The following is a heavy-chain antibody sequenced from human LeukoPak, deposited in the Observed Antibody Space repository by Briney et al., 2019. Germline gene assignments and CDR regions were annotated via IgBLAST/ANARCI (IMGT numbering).Heavy chain of an antibody. CDR2: ISSSSSTI. J-gene: IGHJ4*02. CDR3: ARRGYHDYSGFDY. Sequence: PGGSLRLSCAVSGFTFSSYSMNWVRQAPGKGLEWVSYISSSSSTIYYADSVKGRFTISRDNAKNSLYLQMNSLRVEDTAVYYCARRGYHDYSGFDYWGQGTLVTVSS. D-gene: IGHD3-16*01. V-gene: IGHV3-48*01. CDR1: GFTFSSYS.